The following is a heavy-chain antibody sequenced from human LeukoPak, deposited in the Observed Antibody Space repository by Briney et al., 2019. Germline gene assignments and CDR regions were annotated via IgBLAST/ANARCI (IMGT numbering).Heavy chain of an antibody. CDR2: SYSGGST. CDR3: ARAKPKNMVRGLIMRRESRYYFDY. CDR1: GGSISSSSYY. J-gene: IGHJ4*02. D-gene: IGHD3-10*01. V-gene: IGHV3-53*01. Sequence: PSETLSLTCTVSGGSISSSSYYWGWIRQPPGKGLEWVSVSYSGGSTYYADSVKGRFTISRDNSKSTLYIQKNSLRDEDTAVYYCARAKPKNMVRGLIMRRESRYYFDYWGQGTLVTVSS.